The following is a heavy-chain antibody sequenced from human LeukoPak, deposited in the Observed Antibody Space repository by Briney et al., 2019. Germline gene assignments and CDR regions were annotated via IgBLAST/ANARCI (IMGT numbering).Heavy chain of an antibody. Sequence: SETLSLTCTVSGGSINNSYWTWIRQPAGKGLEWIGRIYTSGSTNYNPSLKSRVTMSVDTSKNQFSLKLSSVTAADTAVYYCARNIYGTFDYWGQGTLVTVSS. V-gene: IGHV4-4*07. CDR3: ARNIYGTFDY. J-gene: IGHJ4*02. CDR2: IYTSGST. CDR1: GGSINNSY. D-gene: IGHD5-18*01.